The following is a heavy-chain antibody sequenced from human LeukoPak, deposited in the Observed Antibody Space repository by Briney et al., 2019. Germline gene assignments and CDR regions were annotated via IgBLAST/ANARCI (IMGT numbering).Heavy chain of an antibody. V-gene: IGHV3-23*01. CDR1: GFTFSSYA. Sequence: GGSLRLSCAASGFTFSSYAMSWVRQAPGKGLEWVSAISGSGGSTYYADSVKGRLTISRDNSKNTLYLQMNSLRAEDTAVYYCAKGYYSSGWYYFDYWGQGTLVTVSS. CDR3: AKGYYSSGWYYFDY. CDR2: ISGSGGST. D-gene: IGHD6-19*01. J-gene: IGHJ4*02.